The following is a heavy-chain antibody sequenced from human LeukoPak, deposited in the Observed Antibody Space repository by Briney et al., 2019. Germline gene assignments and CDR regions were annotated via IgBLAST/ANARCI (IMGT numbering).Heavy chain of an antibody. J-gene: IGHJ4*02. CDR2: IGTSGANT. CDR3: AKKSGDHFHFDF. V-gene: IGHV3-23*01. CDR1: GFTFNNYG. Sequence: GGSLRLSCAASGFTFNNYGMGWVRQTPGKGLEWVATIGTSGANTYHADSVKGRFTISRDNSKSTLYLQMNSLRAEDTAVYHCAKKSGDHFHFDFWGQGTLVTISS. D-gene: IGHD2-21*01.